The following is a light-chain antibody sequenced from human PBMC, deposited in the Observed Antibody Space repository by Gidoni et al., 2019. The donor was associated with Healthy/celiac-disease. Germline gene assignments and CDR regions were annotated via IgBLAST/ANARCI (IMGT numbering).Light chain of an antibody. CDR3: QQYNNWPPLT. CDR2: GAS. Sequence: EIVMTQSPATLSVSPGERATLSCRASQCVSSNLAWYQQKPGHAPRLLIYGASTRATGIPARFSGSGSGTEFTLTISSLQSEDFAVYYCQQYNNWPPLTFGGXTKVEIK. J-gene: IGKJ4*01. V-gene: IGKV3-15*01. CDR1: QCVSSN.